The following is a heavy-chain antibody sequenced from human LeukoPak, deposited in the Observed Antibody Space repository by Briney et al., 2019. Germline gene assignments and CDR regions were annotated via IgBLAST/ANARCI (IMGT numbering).Heavy chain of an antibody. CDR3: ARSRMTTVVTQGFHDY. CDR2: IKHDGSEK. V-gene: IGHV3-7*02. J-gene: IGHJ4*02. Sequence: GGSLRLSCAASRFAFSTYWMSWVRQAPGKGLEWMANIKHDGSEKYYVDSVKGRFTISRDNSKNSLYLQMNSLRAEDMAVYYCARSRMTTVVTQGFHDYWGQGTLVTVSS. CDR1: RFAFSTYW. D-gene: IGHD4-23*01.